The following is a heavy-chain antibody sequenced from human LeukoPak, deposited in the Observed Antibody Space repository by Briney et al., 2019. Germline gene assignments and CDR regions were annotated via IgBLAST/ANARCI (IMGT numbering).Heavy chain of an antibody. J-gene: IGHJ6*02. CDR3: ARGKTYSSIYNSHFYGLDV. D-gene: IGHD2-2*01. V-gene: IGHV1-2*02. Sequence: ASVKVSCKASGYTFSSYGISWVRQAPGQGLEWMGWMNPKTGGTDSAQNFKGRVTMTRDTSISTAFMELSSLRPDDTAIYYCARGKTYSSIYNSHFYGLDVWGQGTTVTVSS. CDR2: MNPKTGGT. CDR1: GYTFSSYG.